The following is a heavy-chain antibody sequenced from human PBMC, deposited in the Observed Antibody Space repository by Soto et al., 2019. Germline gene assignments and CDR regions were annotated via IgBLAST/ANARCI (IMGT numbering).Heavy chain of an antibody. Sequence: PGGSLRLSCAASGFTFSTFDMSWVRQPPGKGLEWVSVISGRDDSANYADSVKGRFTISKDKSSNTLYLKMNNLRAEDTAVYYCVKGAWMDYWGQGTLVTVSP. CDR1: GFTFSTFD. J-gene: IGHJ4*02. CDR3: VKGAWMDY. CDR2: ISGRDDSA. V-gene: IGHV3-23*01. D-gene: IGHD2-2*03.